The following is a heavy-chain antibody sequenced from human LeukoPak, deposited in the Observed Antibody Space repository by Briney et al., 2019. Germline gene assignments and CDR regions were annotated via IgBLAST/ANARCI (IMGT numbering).Heavy chain of an antibody. J-gene: IGHJ4*02. Sequence: SETLSLTCTVSGDSISRYYWSWIRQPPEKGLEWIGYVYFSGNTNYNPSLKSRVTISVDTSKNQFSLKLNSVTAADTAVYYCARRIYRGQFDYWGQGTLVSVSS. CDR3: ARRIYRGQFDY. V-gene: IGHV4-59*01. D-gene: IGHD5-12*01. CDR1: GDSISRYY. CDR2: VYFSGNT.